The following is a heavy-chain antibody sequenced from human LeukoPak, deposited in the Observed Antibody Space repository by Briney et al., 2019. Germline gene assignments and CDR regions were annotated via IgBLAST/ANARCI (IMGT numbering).Heavy chain of an antibody. CDR1: GFTFSSSW. V-gene: IGHV3-7*05. CDR3: AFYGH. Sequence: PGGSLRLSCAASGFTFSSSWMNWVRQAPGKGLEWVANIKPDGSEKFYVDSVKGRFTISRDNAKNSLNLQMNSLRAEDTAVYYCAFYGHWGQGTLVTVSS. CDR2: IKPDGSEK. D-gene: IGHD3-16*01. J-gene: IGHJ4*02.